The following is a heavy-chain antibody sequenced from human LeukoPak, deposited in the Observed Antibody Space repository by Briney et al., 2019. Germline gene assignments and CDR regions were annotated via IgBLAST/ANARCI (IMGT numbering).Heavy chain of an antibody. J-gene: IGHJ4*02. CDR2: LYYTGST. CDR3: ARLIGTRAFDY. D-gene: IGHD2-2*01. CDR1: GGSISSTSYF. Sequence: SETLSLTCTVSGGSISSTSYFWGWIRQPPGKGLEWVATLYYTGSTYYNPFLKSRVTMSVDASKNQFSLEVSSVTAADTAVYYCARLIGTRAFDYWGQGPLVTVSS. V-gene: IGHV4-39*01.